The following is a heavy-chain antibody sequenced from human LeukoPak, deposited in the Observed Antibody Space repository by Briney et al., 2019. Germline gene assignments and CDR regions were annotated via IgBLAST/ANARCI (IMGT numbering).Heavy chain of an antibody. CDR2: IYTSGST. CDR3: AGSQGGYWTSFDY. Sequence: SQTLSLTCTVSGGSISSGRYYWSWIRQPAGKGLEWIGRIYTSGSTNYNPSLKSRVTISVDTSKNQFSLKLSSVTAADTAVYYCAGSQGGYWTSFDYWGQGTLVTVSS. V-gene: IGHV4-61*02. CDR1: GGSISSGRYY. J-gene: IGHJ4*02. D-gene: IGHD3-22*01.